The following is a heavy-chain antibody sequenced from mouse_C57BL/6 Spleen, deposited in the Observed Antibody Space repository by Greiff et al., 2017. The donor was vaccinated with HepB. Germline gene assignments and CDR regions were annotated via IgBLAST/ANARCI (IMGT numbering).Heavy chain of an antibody. CDR3: ARCLWPNHEGFAD. CDR2: INPNNGGT. V-gene: IGHV1-22*01. J-gene: IGHJ3*01. CDR1: GYTFTDYN. D-gene: IGHD1-1*02. Sequence: DVQLQESGPELVKPGASVKMSCKASGYTFTDYNMHWVKQSHGKSLEWIGYINPNNGGTSYNQKFKGKATLTVNKSSSTAYMELRSLTSEDSAVYYCARCLWPNHEGFADWGQGTLVTVAA.